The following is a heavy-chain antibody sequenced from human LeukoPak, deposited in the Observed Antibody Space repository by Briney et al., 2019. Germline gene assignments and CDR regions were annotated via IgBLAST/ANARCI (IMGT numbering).Heavy chain of an antibody. CDR3: ARRDSSGYYYF. D-gene: IGHD3-22*01. CDR2: IYYSGNT. J-gene: IGHJ4*02. V-gene: IGHV4-59*08. Sequence: SETLSLTCAVYGGSFSGYYWSWIRQPPGKGLEWIGYIYYSGNTNYNPSLKSRVTISVDMSENQFSLKLSSVTAADTAVYYCARRDSSGYYYFWGQGTLVTVSS. CDR1: GGSFSGYY.